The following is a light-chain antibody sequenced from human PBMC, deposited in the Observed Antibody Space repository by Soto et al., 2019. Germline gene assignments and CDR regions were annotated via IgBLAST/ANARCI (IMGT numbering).Light chain of an antibody. Sequence: EIVMTQSPATLSVSPGERATLSCRASQSVSSNLAWYQQKPGQAPRLLIYGASTRATGIPARFSGSGSGTEFTLTISRLQSEDFAVYYCQQYNNWPHTFGQGPKLEIK. J-gene: IGKJ2*01. CDR1: QSVSSN. V-gene: IGKV3-15*01. CDR2: GAS. CDR3: QQYNNWPHT.